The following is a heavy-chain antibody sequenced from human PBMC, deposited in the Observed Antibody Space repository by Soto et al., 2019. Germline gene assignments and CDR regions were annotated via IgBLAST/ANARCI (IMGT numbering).Heavy chain of an antibody. J-gene: IGHJ4*02. V-gene: IGHV4-39*07. CDR1: GGSISSSSYY. D-gene: IGHD3-3*01. CDR3: ARGGQDFWSGPFDY. Sequence: SETLFLTFTVSGGSISSSSYYWGWIRQPPGKGLEWIGRIDNSGNTNYNPSLTSRVTMTADTSRNLFSLELNSVTAAGTAVYYCARGGQDFWSGPFDYWGQGALVTVSS. CDR2: IDNSGNT.